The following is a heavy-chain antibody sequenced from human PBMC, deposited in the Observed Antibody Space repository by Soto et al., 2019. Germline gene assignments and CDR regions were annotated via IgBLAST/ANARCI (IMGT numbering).Heavy chain of an antibody. CDR3: ARLGVRYQLLGVSYYYYGMDV. J-gene: IGHJ6*02. V-gene: IGHV4-31*02. CDR2: IYYSGST. Sequence: PSETLSLTCTVSGGSISSGGYYWSWIRQHPGKGLEWIGYIYYSGSTNYNPSLKSRVTISVDTSKNQFSLKLSSVTAADTAVYYCARLGVRYQLLGVSYYYYGMDVWGQGTTVTGSS. D-gene: IGHD2-2*01. CDR1: GGSISSGGYY.